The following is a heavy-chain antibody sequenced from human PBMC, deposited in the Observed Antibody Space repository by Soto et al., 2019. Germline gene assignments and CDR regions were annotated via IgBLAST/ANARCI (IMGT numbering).Heavy chain of an antibody. CDR3: ARARDSSGYYT. J-gene: IGHJ5*02. V-gene: IGHV4-34*01. D-gene: IGHD3-22*01. CDR1: GGSFSGYY. CDR2: INHSGST. Sequence: SETLSLTCAVYGGSFSGYYWSWIRQPPGKGLEWIGEINHSGSTNYNPSLKSRVTISVDKSKNQFSLKLSSVTAADTAVYYCARARDSSGYYTWGQGTLVTVSS.